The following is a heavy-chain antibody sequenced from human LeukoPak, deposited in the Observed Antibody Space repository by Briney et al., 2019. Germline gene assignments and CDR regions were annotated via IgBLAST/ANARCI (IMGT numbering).Heavy chain of an antibody. J-gene: IGHJ4*02. V-gene: IGHV3-23*01. D-gene: IGHD2/OR15-2a*01. CDR3: AKGRPGGAVLAAYFDY. CDR1: GFTFSSYA. Sequence: GGSLRLSCAASGFTFSSYAMSWVRQAPGKGLEWVSAISDSGGSTNYADSVKGRFTISRDNSKNTLYLQMNSLKAEDTAVYYCAKGRPGGAVLAAYFDYWGQGTLLTVSS. CDR2: ISDSGGST.